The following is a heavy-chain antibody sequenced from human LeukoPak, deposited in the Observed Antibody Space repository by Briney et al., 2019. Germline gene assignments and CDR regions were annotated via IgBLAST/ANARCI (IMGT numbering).Heavy chain of an antibody. Sequence: ASVKVSCKASGYTFTGYYMHWVRQAPGQGLEWTGWINPNSGGTNYAQKFQGRVTMTRDTSISTAYMELSRLRSDDTAVYYCAITPRRSERRRDFDYWGQGTLVTVSS. CDR1: GYTFTGYY. CDR3: AITPRRSERRRDFDY. J-gene: IGHJ4*02. V-gene: IGHV1-2*02. D-gene: IGHD1-1*01. CDR2: INPNSGGT.